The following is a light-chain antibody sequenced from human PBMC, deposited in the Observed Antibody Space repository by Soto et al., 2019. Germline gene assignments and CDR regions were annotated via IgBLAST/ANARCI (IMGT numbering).Light chain of an antibody. CDR3: TSYTSTTTLV. CDR1: SNDIGANNY. V-gene: IGLV2-14*01. CDR2: EAA. Sequence: QSALTQPASVSGSPGQSITISCTGTSNDIGANNYASWYQHHPGKAPKILIYEAANRPSGVPHRFSGSKSGNTASLTISGLQAEDEADYFCTSYTSTTTLVFGGGTKLTVL. J-gene: IGLJ2*01.